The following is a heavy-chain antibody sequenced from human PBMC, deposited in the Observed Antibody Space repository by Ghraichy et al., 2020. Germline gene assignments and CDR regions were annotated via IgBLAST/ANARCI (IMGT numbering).Heavy chain of an antibody. Sequence: ASVKVSCKASGYTFTGYDINWVRQAPGQGLEWMGWMNPNSGNTGYGQTFQGRVTMTRNTSISTAYMELSSLRSEDTAVYYCARAGSTWDLRASFYWGQGTLVTVSS. CDR1: GYTFTGYD. J-gene: IGHJ4*02. V-gene: IGHV1-8*01. CDR2: MNPNSGNT. D-gene: IGHD1-26*01. CDR3: ARAGSTWDLRASFY.